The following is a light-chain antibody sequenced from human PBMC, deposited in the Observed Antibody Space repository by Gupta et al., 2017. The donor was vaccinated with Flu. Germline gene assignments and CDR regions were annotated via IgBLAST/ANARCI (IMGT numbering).Light chain of an antibody. CDR1: SPNIGSNY. J-gene: IGLJ3*02. CDR2: RNN. CDR3: AARDDSLSGPV. Sequence: QSVLTQPPSASGTPGQRVTITCSGSSPNIGSNYVNWYQQHPGQAPKLLIYRNNHRPSGVPDRFSGSKSGTSASLAISGLRSEDEADYYCAARDDSLSGPVFGGGTKLTVL. V-gene: IGLV1-47*01.